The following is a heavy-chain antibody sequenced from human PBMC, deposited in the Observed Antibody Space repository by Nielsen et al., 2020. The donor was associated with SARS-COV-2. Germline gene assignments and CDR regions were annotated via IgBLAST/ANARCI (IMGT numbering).Heavy chain of an antibody. Sequence: GSLRLSCTVSGGSISSYYWSWIRQPPGKGLEWIGYIYYSGSTNYNPSLKSRVTISVDTSKNQFSLKLSSVTAADTAVYYCARAYYDILTGFYGMDVWGQGTTVTVSS. J-gene: IGHJ6*02. D-gene: IGHD3-9*01. V-gene: IGHV4-59*01. CDR1: GGSISSYY. CDR2: IYYSGST. CDR3: ARAYYDILTGFYGMDV.